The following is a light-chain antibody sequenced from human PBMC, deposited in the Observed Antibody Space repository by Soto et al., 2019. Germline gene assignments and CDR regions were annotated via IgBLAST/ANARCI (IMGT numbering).Light chain of an antibody. CDR2: SNN. V-gene: IGLV1-44*01. CDR3: AAWDDSLNGAV. J-gene: IGLJ7*01. Sequence: QLVLTQPPSASGTPGQRVTISCSGSSSNVGSNSLNWFQQLPGAAPKLLIYSNNRRPSAVPDGFSGSKSGTSASLAISGLQSEDDADYYCAAWDDSLNGAVFGGGTQLTVL. CDR1: SSNVGSNS.